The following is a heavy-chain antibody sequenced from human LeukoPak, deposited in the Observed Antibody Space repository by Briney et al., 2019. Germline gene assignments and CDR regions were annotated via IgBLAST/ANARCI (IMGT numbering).Heavy chain of an antibody. J-gene: IGHJ4*02. Sequence: GGSLRLSCAASGFTFSDSWMHWVRQAPGEGLVWVSRINSDGGITIYADSVKGRFTISRDNAKNTLNLQMNSLRAEDTAVYYCARDYYDSSGYLSLDSWGQGTLVTVST. CDR1: GFTFSDSW. CDR2: INSDGGIT. D-gene: IGHD3-22*01. CDR3: ARDYYDSSGYLSLDS. V-gene: IGHV3-74*01.